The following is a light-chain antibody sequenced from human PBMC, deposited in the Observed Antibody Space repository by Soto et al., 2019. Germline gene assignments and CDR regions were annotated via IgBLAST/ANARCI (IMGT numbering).Light chain of an antibody. CDR3: QQYSSFPRT. CDR1: QTIGSW. J-gene: IGKJ1*01. Sequence: DIQMTQSPSTLSASVGDRVTITCRASQTIGSWLAWYQQKPGKAPELLIYDAFTLEGGVPSRFSGSGSGTELSLTITSLHPDDFATSYYQQYSSFPRTFGQRTKVEIK. CDR2: DAF. V-gene: IGKV1-5*01.